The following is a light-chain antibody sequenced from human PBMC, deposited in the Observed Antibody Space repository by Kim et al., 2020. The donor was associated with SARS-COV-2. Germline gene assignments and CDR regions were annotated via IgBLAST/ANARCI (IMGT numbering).Light chain of an antibody. CDR3: NPRHSKYNVV. Sequence: VALGQTARITCRGNRLRSFYPTVAEQKPRQASIVVIYCKNNRPSGITDRFSGSSSGNTASLTISGTQAGDEAEYYCNPRHSKYNVVFGGGTQLTVL. V-gene: IGLV3-19*01. CDR1: RLRSFY. CDR2: CKN. J-gene: IGLJ2*01.